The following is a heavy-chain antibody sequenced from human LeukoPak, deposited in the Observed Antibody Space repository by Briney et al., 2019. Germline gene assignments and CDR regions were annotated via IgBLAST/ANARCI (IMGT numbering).Heavy chain of an antibody. Sequence: GGSLRLSCAASGFTFSSYGMHWVRQAPGRGLEWLAFIRYDEIIKHYADSVKGRFTISRDDSKKSLFLHMSSLRPEDTAVYYCATVPVRAAASYYYYYMDVWGNGTMVTVTS. CDR1: GFTFSSYG. CDR3: ATVPVRAAASYYYYYMDV. J-gene: IGHJ6*03. D-gene: IGHD6-13*01. CDR2: IRYDEIIK. V-gene: IGHV3-30*02.